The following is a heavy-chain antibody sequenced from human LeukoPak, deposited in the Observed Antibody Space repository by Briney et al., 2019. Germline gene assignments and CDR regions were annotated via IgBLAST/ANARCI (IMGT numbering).Heavy chain of an antibody. CDR2: IYYSGST. D-gene: IGHD6-13*01. CDR3: ARTYGSSGLGYFDL. J-gene: IGHJ2*01. Sequence: KTSETLSRTCTVSGGSISSYYWSWIRQPPGKGLEWIGYIYYSGSTNYSPSLKSRLTISVDTAKDQFSLKLSSVTAADTAVYYCARTYGSSGLGYFDLWGRGTLSLSPQ. V-gene: IGHV4-59*01. CDR1: GGSISSYY.